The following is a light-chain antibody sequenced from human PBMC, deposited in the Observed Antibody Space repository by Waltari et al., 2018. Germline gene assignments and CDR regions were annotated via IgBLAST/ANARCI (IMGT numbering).Light chain of an antibody. CDR1: QSVSNW. Sequence: DIQMTQSPSTLSASVGDRVTITCRASQSVSNWLAWYQQKPGRAPNLLIYKAFSLEGGVPSRFSGSGSGTEFTLTISSLQPDDFATYYCQQYNSYPWTCGQGTKVEIK. V-gene: IGKV1-5*03. CDR2: KAF. J-gene: IGKJ1*01. CDR3: QQYNSYPWT.